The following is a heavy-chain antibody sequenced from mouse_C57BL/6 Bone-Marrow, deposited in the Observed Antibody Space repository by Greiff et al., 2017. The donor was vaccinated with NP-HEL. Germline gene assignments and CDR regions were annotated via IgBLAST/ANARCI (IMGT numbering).Heavy chain of an antibody. J-gene: IGHJ4*01. CDR3: ASLFPPYYAMDY. V-gene: IGHV1-81*01. CDR2: IYPRSGNT. Sequence: VKLVESGAELARPGASVKLSCKASGYTFTSYGISWVKQRTGQGLEWIGEIYPRSGNTYYNEKFKGKATLTADKSSSTAYMELRSLTSEDSAVYFCASLFPPYYAMDYWGQGTSVTVSS. CDR1: GYTFTSYG.